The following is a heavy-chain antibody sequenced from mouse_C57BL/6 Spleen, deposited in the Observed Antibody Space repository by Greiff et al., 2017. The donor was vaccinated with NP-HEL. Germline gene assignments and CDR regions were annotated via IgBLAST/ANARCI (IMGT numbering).Heavy chain of an antibody. J-gene: IGHJ4*01. CDR2: IDPETGGT. V-gene: IGHV1-15*01. CDR1: GYTFTDYE. D-gene: IGHD2-4*01. CDR3: TRKGNYYDYDGYAMDY. Sequence: VNVVESGAELVRPGASVTLSCKASGYTFTDYEMHWVKQTPVHGLEWIGAIDPETGGTAYNQKFKGKAILTADKSSSTAYMELRSLTSEDSAVYYCTRKGNYYDYDGYAMDYWGQGTSVTVSS.